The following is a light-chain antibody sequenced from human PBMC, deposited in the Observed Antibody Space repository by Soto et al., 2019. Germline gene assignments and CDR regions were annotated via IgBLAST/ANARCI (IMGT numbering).Light chain of an antibody. Sequence: EIVLTQSPATLSLSPGERTTLSFRASQGVSSYLAWYQQKPGQAPRLLIYDAFNRATGIPARFSGSGSGTYFTLTISSLEPEDFAVYYCQQRTNWPLTFGGGTKVDI. CDR2: DAF. V-gene: IGKV3-11*01. J-gene: IGKJ4*01. CDR3: QQRTNWPLT. CDR1: QGVSSY.